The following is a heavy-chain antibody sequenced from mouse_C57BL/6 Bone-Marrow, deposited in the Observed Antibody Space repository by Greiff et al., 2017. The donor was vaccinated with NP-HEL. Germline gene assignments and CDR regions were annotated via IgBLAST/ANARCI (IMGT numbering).Heavy chain of an antibody. CDR1: GYTFTGYL. Sequence: QVQLKQSGAELMKPGASVKLSCKASGYTFTGYLIEWVKQRPGRGLEWIGGILPGSGSTNYNEKFKGKATFTADTSSNTAYMHLSSLTTEDSAMYYCARCIYGYGEIFDYWGQGTTLTVSS. CDR3: ARCIYGYGEIFDY. D-gene: IGHD2-2*01. J-gene: IGHJ2*01. V-gene: IGHV1-9*01. CDR2: ILPGSGST.